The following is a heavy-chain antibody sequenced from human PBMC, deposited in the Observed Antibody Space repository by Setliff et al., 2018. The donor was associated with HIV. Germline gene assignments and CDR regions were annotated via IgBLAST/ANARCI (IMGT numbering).Heavy chain of an antibody. Sequence: PGGSLRLSCAASGFTFSSYAMSWVRQAPGKGLEWVSAISGSGGSTYYADSVRGRFTISRDNSKNTLYLQMNSLGAEDTAVYYCAREVGDSSGYYYRNYYFDSWGQGTLVTVSS. J-gene: IGHJ4*02. D-gene: IGHD3-22*01. CDR2: ISGSGGST. V-gene: IGHV3-23*01. CDR3: AREVGDSSGYYYRNYYFDS. CDR1: GFTFSSYA.